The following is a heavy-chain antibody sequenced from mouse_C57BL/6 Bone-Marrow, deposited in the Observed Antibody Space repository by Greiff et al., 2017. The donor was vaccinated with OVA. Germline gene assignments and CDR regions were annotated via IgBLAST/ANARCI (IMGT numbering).Heavy chain of an antibody. CDR3: ASLSTINY. V-gene: IGHV5-4*01. CDR1: GFTFSSYA. J-gene: IGHJ2*01. CDR2: ISDGGSYT. D-gene: IGHD2-1*01. Sequence: EVQLVESGGGLVKPGGSLKLSCAASGFTFSSYAMSWVRQTPEKRLEWVATISDGGSYTYYPDNVKGRFTISRDNAKNNQYLQMSHLKSEDTAMYYCASLSTINYWGQGTTLTVSS.